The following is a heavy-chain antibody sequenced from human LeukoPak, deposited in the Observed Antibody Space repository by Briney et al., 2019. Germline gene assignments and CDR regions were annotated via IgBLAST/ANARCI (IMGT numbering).Heavy chain of an antibody. CDR3: ARVGLRFLEPADEYFQH. CDR2: INPNSGGT. V-gene: IGHV1-2*02. Sequence: ASVKVSCKASGYTFTGYYMHWVRQAPGQGLEWMGWINPNSGGTNYAQKFQGRVTMTRDTSISTAYMELSRLRSDDTAVYYCARVGLRFLEPADEYFQHWGQGTLVTVSS. D-gene: IGHD3-3*01. J-gene: IGHJ1*01. CDR1: GYTFTGYY.